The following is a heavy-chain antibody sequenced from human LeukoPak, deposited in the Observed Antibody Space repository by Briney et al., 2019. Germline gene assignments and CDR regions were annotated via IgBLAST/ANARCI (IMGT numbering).Heavy chain of an antibody. J-gene: IGHJ3*02. Sequence: GGSLRLSCAASGFTFSSYGMHWVRQAPGKGLEWVSYISGSSSIIYNADSVKGRFTISRDNAKNSLYLQMNSLRDEDTAMYYCARVDGGFDIWGQGTMVTVSS. CDR2: ISGSSSII. CDR1: GFTFSSYG. CDR3: ARVDGGFDI. V-gene: IGHV3-48*02.